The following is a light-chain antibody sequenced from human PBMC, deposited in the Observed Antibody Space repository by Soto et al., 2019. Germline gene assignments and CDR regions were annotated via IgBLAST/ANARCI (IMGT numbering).Light chain of an antibody. CDR2: DAS. CDR3: QQRSSWTPT. V-gene: IGKV3-11*01. J-gene: IGKJ5*01. Sequence: ENVLTQSPGTRSLSPGERATLSCRASQSVSSYLAWYQQKPGQAPRLLIYDASNRATGIPARFSGSGSGTDCTLTITSLETEDFAVYYCQQRSSWTPTFGQGTRLEIK. CDR1: QSVSSY.